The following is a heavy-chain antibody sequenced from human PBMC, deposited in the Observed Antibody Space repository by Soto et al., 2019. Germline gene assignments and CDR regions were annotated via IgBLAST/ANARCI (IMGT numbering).Heavy chain of an antibody. V-gene: IGHV1-69*12. CDR3: ARPVDTAMADYYYYGMDV. CDR1: GGTFSSYA. D-gene: IGHD5-18*01. CDR2: IIPIFGTA. J-gene: IGHJ6*02. Sequence: QVQLVQSGAEVKKPGSSVKVSCKASGGTFSSYAISWVRQAPGQGLEWMGGIIPIFGTANYAQKFQGRVTITADESTSTAYMELSSLRSEDTAVYYCARPVDTAMADYYYYGMDVCGQGTTVTVSS.